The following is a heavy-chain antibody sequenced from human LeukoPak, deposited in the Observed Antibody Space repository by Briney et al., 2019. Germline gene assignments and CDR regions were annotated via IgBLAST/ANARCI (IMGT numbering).Heavy chain of an antibody. V-gene: IGHV3-23*01. J-gene: IGHJ4*02. Sequence: GGSLRLSCAASGFTFSSYAMSWVRQAPGKGLEWVSAISGSDGSTYYADSVKGRFTISRDNSKNTPYLQMNSLRAEDTAVYYCAKVRGVWYYFDYWGQGTLVTVSS. CDR2: ISGSDGST. CDR1: GFTFSSYA. D-gene: IGHD3-16*01. CDR3: AKVRGVWYYFDY.